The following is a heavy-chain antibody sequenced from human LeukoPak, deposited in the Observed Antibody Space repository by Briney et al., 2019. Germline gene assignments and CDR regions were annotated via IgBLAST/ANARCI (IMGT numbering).Heavy chain of an antibody. J-gene: IGHJ6*03. V-gene: IGHV4-61*01. CDR3: ASTHKYSSGWYLTMDV. D-gene: IGHD6-19*01. CDR1: GVSISSGSYY. Sequence: SETLSLTCTVSGVSISSGSYYWSWIRQPPGKGLEWIGYIYYSGSTNYNPSLKSRVTISVDTSKNQFSLKLSSVTAADTAVYYCASTHKYSSGWYLTMDVWGKGTTVTVSS. CDR2: IYYSGST.